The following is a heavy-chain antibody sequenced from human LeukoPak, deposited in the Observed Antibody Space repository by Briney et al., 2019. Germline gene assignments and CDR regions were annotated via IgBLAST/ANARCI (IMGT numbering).Heavy chain of an antibody. CDR2: IYPGDSDT. V-gene: IGHV5-51*01. D-gene: IGHD3-9*01. Sequence: GESLKISCKGSGYSFTSYWIGWVRQMPGKGLEWMGIIYPGDSDTRYSPSFQGQVTISADKSISTAYLQWSSLKASDTAMYFCARHVPYDFLNPYPYENWFDPWGQGTLVTVSS. CDR3: ARHVPYDFLNPYPYENWFDP. CDR1: GYSFTSYW. J-gene: IGHJ5*02.